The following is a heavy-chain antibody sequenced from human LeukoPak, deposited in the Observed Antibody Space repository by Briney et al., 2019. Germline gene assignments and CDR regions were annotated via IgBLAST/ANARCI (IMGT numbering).Heavy chain of an antibody. CDR2: INHSGST. J-gene: IGHJ4*02. Sequence: PSETLSLTCAVYGGSFSGYYWSWIRQPPGKGLEWIGEINHSGSTNYNPSLKSRVTISVDTSKNQFSLKLSSVAAADTAVYYCARLPPKWYYYDSSGYPFDYWGQGTLVTVSS. D-gene: IGHD3-22*01. CDR1: GGSFSGYY. V-gene: IGHV4-34*01. CDR3: ARLPPKWYYYDSSGYPFDY.